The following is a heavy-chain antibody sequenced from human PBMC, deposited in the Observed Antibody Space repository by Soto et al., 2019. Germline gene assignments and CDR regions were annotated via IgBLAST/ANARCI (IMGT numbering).Heavy chain of an antibody. J-gene: IGHJ5*02. CDR1: GFTFSSYA. CDR2: ISYDGSNK. V-gene: IGHV3-30-3*01. Sequence: QVQLVESGGGVVQPGRSLRLSCAASGFTFSSYAMHWVRQAPGKGLEWVAVISYDGSNKYYADSVKGRFTISRDNSKKAPYRQMKRLRAEGTAGYYCARDRYWGGNCFPGTGAGWFAPWGQGTLVTVSS. D-gene: IGHD2-21*02. CDR3: ARDRYWGGNCFPGTGAGWFAP.